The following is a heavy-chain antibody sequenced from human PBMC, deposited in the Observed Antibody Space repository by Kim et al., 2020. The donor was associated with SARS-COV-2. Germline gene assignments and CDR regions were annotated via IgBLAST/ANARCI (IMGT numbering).Heavy chain of an antibody. CDR3: ARALSGGSYHNWFDP. CDR1: GGSFSGYY. CDR2: INHSGST. V-gene: IGHV4-34*01. J-gene: IGHJ5*02. D-gene: IGHD1-26*01. Sequence: SETLSLTCAVYGGSFSGYYWSWIRQPPGKGLEWIGEINHSGSTNYNPSLKSRVTISVDTSKNQFSLKLSSVTAADTAVYYCARALSGGSYHNWFDPWGQGTLVTVSS.